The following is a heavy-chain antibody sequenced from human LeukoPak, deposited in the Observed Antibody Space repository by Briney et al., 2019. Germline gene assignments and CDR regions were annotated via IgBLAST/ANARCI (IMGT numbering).Heavy chain of an antibody. Sequence: ASVKVSCKVSGYTFTDYYMHWVQQAPGKGLEWMGLVDPEDGETIYAEKFQGRVTITADTSTDTAYMELSSLRSEGTAVYYCATVYCSSTSCYTWYFQHWGQGTLVTVSS. CDR1: GYTFTDYY. CDR2: VDPEDGET. V-gene: IGHV1-69-2*01. J-gene: IGHJ1*01. CDR3: ATVYCSSTSCYTWYFQH. D-gene: IGHD2-2*02.